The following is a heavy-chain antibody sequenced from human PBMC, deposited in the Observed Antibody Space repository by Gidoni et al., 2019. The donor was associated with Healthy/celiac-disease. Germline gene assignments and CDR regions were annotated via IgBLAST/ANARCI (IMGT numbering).Heavy chain of an antibody. V-gene: IGHV3-23*01. Sequence: EVQLLASGGGLVQPGGSLRLSCAASGFPLSSYAMSWVRQAPGKGLEWVSAISGSGGSTYYADSVKGRFTISRDNSKNTLYLQMNSLRAEDTAVYYCAKDRDYYDFWSGLTNWFDPWGQGTLVTVSS. CDR2: ISGSGGST. D-gene: IGHD3-3*01. CDR1: GFPLSSYA. J-gene: IGHJ5*02. CDR3: AKDRDYYDFWSGLTNWFDP.